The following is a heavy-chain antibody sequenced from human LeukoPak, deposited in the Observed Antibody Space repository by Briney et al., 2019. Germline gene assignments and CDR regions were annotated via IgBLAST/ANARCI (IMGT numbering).Heavy chain of an antibody. D-gene: IGHD3-22*01. CDR3: ARHLCYYDSSGYYYYYGMDV. Sequence: SETLTLTCTVSGGSISSYYWSWIRQPPGKGLEWIGYIYYSGSTNYNPSLKSRVTISVDMSKNQFSLKLSSVTAADTAVYYCARHLCYYDSSGYYYYYGMDVWGQGTTVTVSS. CDR2: IYYSGST. V-gene: IGHV4-59*08. J-gene: IGHJ6*02. CDR1: GGSISSYY.